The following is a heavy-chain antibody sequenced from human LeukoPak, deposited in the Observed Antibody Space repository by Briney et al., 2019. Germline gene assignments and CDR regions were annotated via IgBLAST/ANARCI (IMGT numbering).Heavy chain of an antibody. Sequence: GGSLRLSCAASGFTFSSYGMHWVRQAPGKGLEWVAVISYDGSNKYYADSVKGRFTISRDNSKNTLYLQMNSLRAEDTAVYYCAKEEGDYYDSSLGFDYWGQGTLVTVS. V-gene: IGHV3-30*18. J-gene: IGHJ4*02. D-gene: IGHD3-22*01. CDR2: ISYDGSNK. CDR1: GFTFSSYG. CDR3: AKEEGDYYDSSLGFDY.